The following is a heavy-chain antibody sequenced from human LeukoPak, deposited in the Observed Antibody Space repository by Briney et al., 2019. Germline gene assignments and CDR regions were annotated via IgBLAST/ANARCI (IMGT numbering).Heavy chain of an antibody. CDR3: AKGDRIVARDAFDI. Sequence: GGSLRLSCAASGFTFDDYTMHWARQAPGKGLEWVSLISWDGGSTHYADSVKGRFTISRDNSKNSLYLQMNSLRTEDTALYYCAKGDRIVARDAFDIWGQGTMVTVSS. CDR1: GFTFDDYT. V-gene: IGHV3-43*01. CDR2: ISWDGGST. J-gene: IGHJ3*02. D-gene: IGHD6-6*01.